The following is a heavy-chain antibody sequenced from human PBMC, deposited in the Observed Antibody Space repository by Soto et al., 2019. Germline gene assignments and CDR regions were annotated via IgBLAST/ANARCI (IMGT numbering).Heavy chain of an antibody. D-gene: IGHD3-22*01. CDR2: ISYDGSNK. J-gene: IGHJ4*02. CDR1: GFTFSSYA. V-gene: IGHV3-30-3*01. CDR3: ARDSLNYYDSSGHPDY. Sequence: SLRLSCAASGFTFSSYAMHWVRQAPGKGLEWVAVISYDGSNKYYADSVKGRFTISRDNSKNTLYLQMNSLRAEDTAVYYCARDSLNYYDSSGHPDYWGQGTLVTVSS.